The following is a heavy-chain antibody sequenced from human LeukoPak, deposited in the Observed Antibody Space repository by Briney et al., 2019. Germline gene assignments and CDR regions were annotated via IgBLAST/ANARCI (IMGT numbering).Heavy chain of an antibody. J-gene: IGHJ5*02. CDR2: INHSGST. CDR1: GGSFSGYY. Sequence: PSETLSLTCAVYGGSFSGYYWSWICQPPGKGLEWIGEINHSGSTNYNPSLKSRVTISVDTSKNQFSLKLSSVTAADTAVYYCARGLKMSSGSYTNRYNWFDPWGQGTLVTVSS. D-gene: IGHD1-26*01. CDR3: ARGLKMSSGSYTNRYNWFDP. V-gene: IGHV4-34*01.